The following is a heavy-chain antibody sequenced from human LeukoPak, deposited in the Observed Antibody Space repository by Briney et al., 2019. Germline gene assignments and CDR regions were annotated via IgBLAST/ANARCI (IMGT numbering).Heavy chain of an antibody. Sequence: PGGSLRLSCAASGFTFSSYAMHWVRQAPGKGLEYVSAISSNGGSTYYANSVKGRFTISRDNSKNTLYLQMGSLRAEDMAVYYCARDSYGDYAPGDYWGQGTLVTVSS. CDR1: GFTFSSYA. V-gene: IGHV3-64*01. D-gene: IGHD4-17*01. CDR3: ARDSYGDYAPGDY. CDR2: ISSNGGST. J-gene: IGHJ4*02.